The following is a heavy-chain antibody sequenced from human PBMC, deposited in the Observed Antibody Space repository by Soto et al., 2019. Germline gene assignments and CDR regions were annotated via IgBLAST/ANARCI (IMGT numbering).Heavy chain of an antibody. D-gene: IGHD2-2*01. V-gene: IGHV4-34*01. Sequence: SETLSLTCAVYGGSFSGYYWSWIRQPPGKGLEWIGEINHSGSTNYNPSLKSRVTISVDTSKNQFSLKLSSVTAADTAVYYCARELWGVPAAEYYYMDVWGKGTTVTVSS. CDR3: ARELWGVPAAEYYYMDV. CDR1: GGSFSGYY. CDR2: INHSGST. J-gene: IGHJ6*03.